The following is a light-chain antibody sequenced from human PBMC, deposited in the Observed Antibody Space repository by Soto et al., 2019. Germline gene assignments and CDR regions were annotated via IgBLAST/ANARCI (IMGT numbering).Light chain of an antibody. CDR3: QQRNNWPQT. CDR2: DAS. V-gene: IGKV3-11*01. CDR1: QSVSSY. J-gene: IGKJ4*01. Sequence: EIVLTQSPATLSLSPGERASLSCRASQSVSSYLAWYQQKPGQAPRLLIYDASNRATGIPARFSGSGSGIDFTLTISSLEPEDLAVYYCQQRNNWPQTFGGGTKVEIK.